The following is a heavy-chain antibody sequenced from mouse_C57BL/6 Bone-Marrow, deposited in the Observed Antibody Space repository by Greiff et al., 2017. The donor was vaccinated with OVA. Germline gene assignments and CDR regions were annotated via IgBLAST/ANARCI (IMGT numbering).Heavy chain of an antibody. D-gene: IGHD1-1*01. CDR1: GYAFTNYL. CDR3: ARPLSSYAMDY. J-gene: IGHJ4*01. Sequence: LVESGAELVRPGTSVKVSCKASGYAFTNYLIEWVKQRPGQGLEWIGVINPGSGGTNYNEKFKGKATLTADKSSSTAYMQLSSLTSEDSAVYFCARPLSSYAMDYWGQGTSVTVSS. V-gene: IGHV1-54*01. CDR2: INPGSGGT.